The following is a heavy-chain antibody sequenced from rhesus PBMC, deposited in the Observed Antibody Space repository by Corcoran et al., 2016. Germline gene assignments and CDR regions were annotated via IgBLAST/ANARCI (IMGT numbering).Heavy chain of an antibody. D-gene: IGHD4-29*01. CDR3: AKGYYGKKNRFDV. V-gene: IGHV5-43*02. Sequence: EVQLVQSGAEAKRPGESLRISGKTSGYSFTSSWISWVRQMPGKGLEWRGTTYPGTSETKPNPSAQGHVPISDDKSSSTTYLQWSSMKDSDNATYSCAKGYYGKKNRFDVWGPGVLVTVSS. J-gene: IGHJ5-1*01. CDR2: TYPGTSET. CDR1: GYSFTSSW.